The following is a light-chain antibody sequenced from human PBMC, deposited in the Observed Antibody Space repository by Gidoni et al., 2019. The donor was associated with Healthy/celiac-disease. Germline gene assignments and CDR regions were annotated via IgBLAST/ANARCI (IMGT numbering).Light chain of an antibody. CDR1: SSDVGGYNY. CDR3: SSYTSSSTYV. V-gene: IGLV2-14*01. CDR2: AVS. J-gene: IGLJ1*01. Sequence: QSALTQPASVSGSPGQSITISCTGTSSDVGGYNYVSWYQQHPGKAPQLMIYAVSNRPSGVSNRFSGSKSGNTASLTISGLQAEDEADYYCSSYTSSSTYVFGTGTKVTVL.